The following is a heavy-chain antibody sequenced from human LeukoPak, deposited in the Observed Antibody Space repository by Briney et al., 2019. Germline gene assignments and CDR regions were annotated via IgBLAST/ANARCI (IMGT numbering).Heavy chain of an antibody. J-gene: IGHJ1*01. V-gene: IGHV1-69*05. CDR2: IIPIFGAA. Sequence: SVKVSCKASGGTFSSYAISWVRQAPGQGLEWMGGIIPIFGAANYAQKFQGRVTITRDESTSTAYMELSSLRSEDTAVYYCAGAGDILVVPVPPALLRDKKYGYLQHWGQRTLVTVSS. CDR1: GGTFSSYA. CDR3: AGAGDILVVPVPPALLRDKKYGYLQH. D-gene: IGHD2-2*01.